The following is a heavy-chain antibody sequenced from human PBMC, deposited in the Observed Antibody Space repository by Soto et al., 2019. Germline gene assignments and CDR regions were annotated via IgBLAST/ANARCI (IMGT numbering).Heavy chain of an antibody. D-gene: IGHD4-17*01. CDR3: VRNAIYGAYRFDP. V-gene: IGHV3-73*01. Sequence: LRLSCAASGITFSASTIHWVRQASGKGLEWVSRIRSKADNYATAYAASVEGRFTFSRDDSKNTAYLQMNSLIIEDTAVYYCVRNAIYGAYRFDPWAREPWSPSPQ. J-gene: IGHJ5*02. CDR1: GITFSAST. CDR2: IRSKADNYAT.